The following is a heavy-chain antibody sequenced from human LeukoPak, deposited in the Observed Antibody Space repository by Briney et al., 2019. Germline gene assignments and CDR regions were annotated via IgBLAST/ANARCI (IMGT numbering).Heavy chain of an antibody. V-gene: IGHV3-7*01. CDR1: GFTFSNFW. J-gene: IGHJ4*02. Sequence: GGSLRLSCAASGFTFSNFWMTWVRQTPGKGLEWVANIKPDASEKYYVDSVKGRFTISRDNAQNSFYLQMNSLRAEDTAVYYCARDGGAARDFDYWGQGTLVTVSS. CDR2: IKPDASEK. D-gene: IGHD6-6*01. CDR3: ARDGGAARDFDY.